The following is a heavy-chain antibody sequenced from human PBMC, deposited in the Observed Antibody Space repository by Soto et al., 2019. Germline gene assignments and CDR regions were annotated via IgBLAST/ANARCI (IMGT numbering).Heavy chain of an antibody. CDR3: AKRGYCSSTSCYGALYGMDV. D-gene: IGHD2-2*01. J-gene: IGHJ6*02. CDR1: GFTFDDYA. V-gene: IGHV3-9*01. Sequence: EVQLVESGGGLVQPGRSLRLSCAASGFTFDDYAMHWVRQAPGKGLEWVSGIGWNSGSIGYADSVKGRFTISRDHAKNSLYLQMNSLRAEDTALYYCAKRGYCSSTSCYGALYGMDVWGQGTTVTVSS. CDR2: IGWNSGSI.